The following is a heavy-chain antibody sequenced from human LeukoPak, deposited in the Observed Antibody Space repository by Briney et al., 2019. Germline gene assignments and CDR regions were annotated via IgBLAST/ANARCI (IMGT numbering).Heavy chain of an antibody. J-gene: IGHJ4*02. CDR1: GFTFSSYS. CDR3: ARDSASVGGPGPPGY. Sequence: GGSLRLSCAASGFTFSSYSMNWVRQAPGKGLGWVSSISSSSSYIYYADSVKGRFTISRDNAKNSLYLQMNSLRAEDTAVYYCARDSASVGGPGPPGYWGQGTLVTVSS. V-gene: IGHV3-21*01. D-gene: IGHD3-3*01. CDR2: ISSSSSYI.